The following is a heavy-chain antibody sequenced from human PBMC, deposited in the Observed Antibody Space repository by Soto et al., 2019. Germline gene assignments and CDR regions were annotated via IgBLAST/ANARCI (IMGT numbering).Heavy chain of an antibody. J-gene: IGHJ5*02. CDR2: IYYSGST. D-gene: IGHD2-15*01. Sequence: SETLCLTCTVSGGSISSYYWSWIRQPPGKGLEWIGYIYYSGSTNYNPSLKSRVTISVDTSKNQFSLKLSSVTAADTAVYYCARDSEGYCSGGSCQSNWFDPWGQGTLVTVSS. V-gene: IGHV4-59*01. CDR3: ARDSEGYCSGGSCQSNWFDP. CDR1: GGSISSYY.